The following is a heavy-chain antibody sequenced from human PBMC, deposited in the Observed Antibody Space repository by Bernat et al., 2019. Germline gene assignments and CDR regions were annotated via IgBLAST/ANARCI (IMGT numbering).Heavy chain of an antibody. Sequence: QVQLVQPGAEVRKPGASVKISCKTSGYTFTNYAMHWVRQAPGQRLEWMGWINPGNGNTKYSPKFQGSVTITRDTSASTVYMELSSLTSEDTTIYYCARAYSSDTNCPPGGYWGQGTLITVSS. CDR1: GYTFTNYA. CDR3: ARAYSSDTNCPPGGY. J-gene: IGHJ4*02. D-gene: IGHD2-2*01. V-gene: IGHV1-3*01. CDR2: INPGNGNT.